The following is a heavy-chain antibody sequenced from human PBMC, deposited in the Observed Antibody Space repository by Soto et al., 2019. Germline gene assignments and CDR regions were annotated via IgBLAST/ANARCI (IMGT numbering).Heavy chain of an antibody. CDR2: ISSSSSYI. V-gene: IGHV3-21*01. CDR3: ARPSDYDFWSGYLGYMDV. J-gene: IGHJ6*03. CDR1: GFTFSSYS. Sequence: GGSLRLSCAASGFTFSSYSMNLVSQAPGKGLEWVSSISSSSSYIYYADSVKGRFTISRDNAKNSLYLQRNSLRAEDTAVYYCARPSDYDFWSGYLGYMDVWGKGTTVTVSS. D-gene: IGHD3-3*01.